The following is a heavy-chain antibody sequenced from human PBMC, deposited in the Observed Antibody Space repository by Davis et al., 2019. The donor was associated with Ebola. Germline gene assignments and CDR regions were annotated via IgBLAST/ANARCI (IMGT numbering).Heavy chain of an antibody. D-gene: IGHD5-18*01. J-gene: IGHJ4*02. CDR1: GYSFTSYW. Sequence: KVSCKGSGYSFTSYWIGWVRQMPGKGLEWMGIIYPGDSDTRYSPSFQGQVTISADKSIRTAYLQWSSLKASDTAMYYCARHEDTAMEFDYWGQGTLVTVAS. CDR2: IYPGDSDT. CDR3: ARHEDTAMEFDY. V-gene: IGHV5-51*01.